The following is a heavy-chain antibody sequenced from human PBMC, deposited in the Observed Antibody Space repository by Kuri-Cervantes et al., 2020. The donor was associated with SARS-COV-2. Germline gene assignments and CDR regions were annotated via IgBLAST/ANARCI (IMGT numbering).Heavy chain of an antibody. V-gene: IGHV1-18*01. D-gene: IGHD2-15*01. CDR2: ISAYNGNT. Sequence: ASVKVSCKVSGYTFTSYGISWVRQAPGQGLEWMGWISAYNGNTNYAQKLQGRVTMTTDTSTSTAYMELRSLRSDDTAVYYCARDYCSGGSCRDFDYWGQGTRVTVAS. CDR3: ARDYCSGGSCRDFDY. CDR1: GYTFTSYG. J-gene: IGHJ4*02.